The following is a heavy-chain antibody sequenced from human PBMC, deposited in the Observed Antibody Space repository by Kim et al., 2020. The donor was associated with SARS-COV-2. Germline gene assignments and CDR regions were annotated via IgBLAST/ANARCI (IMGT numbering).Heavy chain of an antibody. V-gene: IGHV3-9*01. D-gene: IGHD6-6*01. CDR3: AKDVYSSSLRPRYMDV. Sequence: GGSLRLSCAASGFTFGDYAMHWVRQAPGKGLEWVSGISWNSGSIGYADSVKGRFTISRDNAKNSLYLQMNSLRAEDTALYYCAKDVYSSSLRPRYMDVWGKGTTVTVSS. J-gene: IGHJ6*03. CDR2: ISWNSGSI. CDR1: GFTFGDYA.